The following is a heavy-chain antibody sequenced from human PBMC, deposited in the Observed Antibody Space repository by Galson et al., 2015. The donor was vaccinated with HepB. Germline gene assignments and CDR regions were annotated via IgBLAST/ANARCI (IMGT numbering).Heavy chain of an antibody. Sequence: SLRLSCAASGFTFSSYWMSWVRQTPGKGLEWVANTEKDGSRKYYVDSVEGRFTISRDNAKNSLFLQMSSLRAEDTAVYYCARGVDTPMGKSYYYGLDVWGQGTTVTVSS. J-gene: IGHJ6*02. CDR1: GFTFSSYW. V-gene: IGHV3-7*05. CDR2: TEKDGSRK. D-gene: IGHD5-18*01. CDR3: ARGVDTPMGKSYYYGLDV.